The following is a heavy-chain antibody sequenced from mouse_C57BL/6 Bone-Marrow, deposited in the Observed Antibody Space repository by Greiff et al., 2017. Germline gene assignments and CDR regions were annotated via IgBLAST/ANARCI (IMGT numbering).Heavy chain of an antibody. Sequence: QVQLKQSGPELVKPGASVKLSCKASGYTFTSYDINWVKQRPGQGLEWIGWIYPRDGSTKYNEKFKGKATLTVDTSSSTAYMELHSLTSGASASYFCARLEFDGSSGDWYFDVWGTGTTVTVSS. CDR3: ARLEFDGSSGDWYFDV. V-gene: IGHV1-85*01. J-gene: IGHJ1*03. CDR2: IYPRDGST. D-gene: IGHD1-1*01. CDR1: GYTFTSYD.